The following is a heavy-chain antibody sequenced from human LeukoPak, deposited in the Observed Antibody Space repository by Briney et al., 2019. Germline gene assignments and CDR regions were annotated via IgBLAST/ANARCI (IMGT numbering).Heavy chain of an antibody. CDR2: ITGSGGNT. D-gene: IGHD4-11*01. J-gene: IGHJ5*02. CDR3: AKLGFYSNYDWFDP. CDR1: GFIFSSYS. V-gene: IGHV3-23*01. Sequence: PGGSLRLSCAASGFIFSSYSMSWVRQAPGKGLEWVSVITGSGGNTYYADSVKGRFTISKDNSKNTVYLQMSSLRVDDTAVYYCAKLGFYSNYDWFDPWGQGTLVTVSS.